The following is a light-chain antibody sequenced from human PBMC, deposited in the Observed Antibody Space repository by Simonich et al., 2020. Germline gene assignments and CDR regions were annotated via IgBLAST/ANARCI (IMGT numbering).Light chain of an antibody. V-gene: IGLV3-25*03. Sequence: SYELTQPPSVSVSPGQTARITCPGDALPKQYAYWYQQKPVQAPVLVIYKDSERPSGIPERFSGSSSGTTVTLTISGVQAEDEADYYCQSADSSGTVVFGGGTKLTVL. CDR1: ALPKQY. CDR2: KDS. CDR3: QSADSSGTVV. J-gene: IGLJ2*01.